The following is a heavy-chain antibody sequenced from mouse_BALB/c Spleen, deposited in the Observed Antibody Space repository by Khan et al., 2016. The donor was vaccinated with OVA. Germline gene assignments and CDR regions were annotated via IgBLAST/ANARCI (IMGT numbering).Heavy chain of an antibody. CDR3: AREGYNGTMDS. CDR2: INTYTGDP. J-gene: IGHJ4*01. Sequence: QIQLVQSGPELKKPGETVKISCKASGYTFRNYGMNWVKQTPGKGLKWMGWINTYTGDPTYADDFKGRFAFSLETSADTAYLQINNLKNEDTATYFCAREGYNGTMDSGGQGTPVTVSS. CDR1: GYTFRNYG. V-gene: IGHV9-3-1*01. D-gene: IGHD2-14*01.